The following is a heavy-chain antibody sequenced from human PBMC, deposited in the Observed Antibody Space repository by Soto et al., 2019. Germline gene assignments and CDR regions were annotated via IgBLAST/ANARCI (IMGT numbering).Heavy chain of an antibody. CDR3: ARFPSSYDYVRGSYRPDFDY. J-gene: IGHJ4*02. V-gene: IGHV3-48*02. D-gene: IGHD3-16*02. Sequence: GKGLERVSSISSSSSTIYDADSVTGRSSISRDNAKNSLYLQRNSLRDEDTAVYYCARFPSSYDYVRGSYRPDFDYGGQGTLVT. CDR2: ISSSSSTI.